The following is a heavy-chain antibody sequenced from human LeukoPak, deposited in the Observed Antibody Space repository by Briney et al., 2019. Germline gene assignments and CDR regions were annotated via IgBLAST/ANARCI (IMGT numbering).Heavy chain of an antibody. Sequence: PSETLSLTCTVSGGSISSNTYYWGWIRQPPGKGLEWIGSIYYSGRTYYNPSLKSRVTISVDTSKNQFSLKLSSVTAADTAVYYCARGGHDIRRGSYHGKSQNWFDPWGQGTLVTVSS. CDR1: GGSISSNTYY. CDR3: ARGGHDIRRGSYHGKSQNWFDP. V-gene: IGHV4-39*07. D-gene: IGHD1-26*01. J-gene: IGHJ5*02. CDR2: IYYSGRT.